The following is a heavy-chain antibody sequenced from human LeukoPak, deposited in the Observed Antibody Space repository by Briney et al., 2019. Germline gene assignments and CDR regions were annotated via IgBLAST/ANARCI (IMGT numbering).Heavy chain of an antibody. Sequence: GASVNVACKASGGTFSSYAISWVRQAPGQGLEWMGGIIPIFGTANYEQKFQGRVTITADESTSTAYVELSSLRSEDTAVYYCARGYGSGSYYDLGYFDYWGQGTLVTVSS. D-gene: IGHD3-10*01. V-gene: IGHV1-69*13. CDR1: GGTFSSYA. J-gene: IGHJ4*02. CDR2: IIPIFGTA. CDR3: ARGYGSGSYYDLGYFDY.